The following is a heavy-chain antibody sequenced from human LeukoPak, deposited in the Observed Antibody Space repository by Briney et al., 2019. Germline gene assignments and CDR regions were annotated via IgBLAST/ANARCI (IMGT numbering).Heavy chain of an antibody. V-gene: IGHV3-7*01. CDR3: ARAINRPLLWFGGFDY. CDR2: IKQDGSEK. CDR1: GFTFSSYW. D-gene: IGHD3-10*01. J-gene: IGHJ4*02. Sequence: GGSLRLSCAASGFTFSSYWMSWVRQAPGKGLEWVANIKQDGSEKYYVDSVKGRFTISRDNAKNSLYLQMNSLRAEDTAVYYCARAINRPLLWFGGFDYWGQGTLVTVSS.